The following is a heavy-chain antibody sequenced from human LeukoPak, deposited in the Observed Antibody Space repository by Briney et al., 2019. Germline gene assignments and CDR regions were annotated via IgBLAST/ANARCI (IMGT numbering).Heavy chain of an antibody. CDR2: IYQSGST. Sequence: SETLSLTCTVSDYSISSGYYWGWIRQPPGKGLQWIGSIYQSGSTYYNPSLKSRVTIAVDTSKNQLSLKLSSMTAADTAVYYCARLGYFESSGYKSPLDYWGQGTLVTVSS. V-gene: IGHV4-38-2*02. CDR3: ARLGYFESSGYKSPLDY. D-gene: IGHD3-22*01. CDR1: DYSISSGYY. J-gene: IGHJ4*02.